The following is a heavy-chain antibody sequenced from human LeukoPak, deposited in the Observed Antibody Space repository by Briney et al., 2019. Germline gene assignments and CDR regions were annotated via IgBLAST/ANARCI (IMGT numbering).Heavy chain of an antibody. D-gene: IGHD6-19*01. J-gene: IGHJ3*02. Sequence: PSETLSLTCTVSGGSISSSSYYWGWIRQPPGKGLEWIGSIYYSGSTYYNPSLKSRVTISVDTSKNQFSLKLSSVTAADTAVYYCARVGYSSGWADAFDIWGQGTMVTVSS. CDR3: ARVGYSSGWADAFDI. CDR2: IYYSGST. V-gene: IGHV4-39*07. CDR1: GGSISSSSYY.